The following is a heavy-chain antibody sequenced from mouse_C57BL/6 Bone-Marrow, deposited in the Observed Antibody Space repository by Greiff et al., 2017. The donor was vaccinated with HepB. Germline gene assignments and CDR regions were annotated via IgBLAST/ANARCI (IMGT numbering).Heavy chain of an antibody. CDR3: ARQGDYDLYFDY. J-gene: IGHJ2*01. D-gene: IGHD2-4*01. CDR1: GFTFSDYG. V-gene: IGHV5-15*01. CDR2: ISNLAYSI. Sequence: EVQGVESGGGLVQPGGSLKLSCAASGFTFSDYGMAWVRQAPRKGPEWVAFISNLAYSIYYADTVTGRFTISRENAKNTLYLEMSSLRSEDTAMYYCARQGDYDLYFDYWGQGTTLTVSS.